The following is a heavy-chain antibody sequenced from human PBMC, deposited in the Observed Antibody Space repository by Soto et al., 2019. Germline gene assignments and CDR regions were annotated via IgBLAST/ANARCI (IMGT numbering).Heavy chain of an antibody. D-gene: IGHD3-10*01. V-gene: IGHV4-34*01. CDR3: ATSLWFGTQPEI. J-gene: IGHJ4*02. CDR2: ISPSGTT. CDR1: GGSFSNNY. Sequence: PSETLSLTCAVYGGSFSNNYWTWFLQPPGKGLEWIGEISPSGTTKYIPSLKSRGTISVDTSRKQFFLKVTSVSAADTAVYYCATSLWFGTQPEIWGPGTMVTVYS.